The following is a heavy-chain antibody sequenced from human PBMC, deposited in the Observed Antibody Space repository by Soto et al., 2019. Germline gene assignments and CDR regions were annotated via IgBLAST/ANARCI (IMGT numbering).Heavy chain of an antibody. CDR1: GFTFSDHY. CDR2: TRSKVNMYTT. V-gene: IGHV3-72*01. J-gene: IGHJ3*01. Sequence: EVQLVESGGGLVQPGGSLRLSCAGSGFTFSDHYMDWVRQAPGKGLEWVGHTRSKVNMYTTEYAATVKGRFIISRDDSKNSLYRQMTSLKTEDTAVYYCARTIGYDSSGSYIDGFDLWGQGTMFTVSS. D-gene: IGHD3-22*01. CDR3: ARTIGYDSSGSYIDGFDL.